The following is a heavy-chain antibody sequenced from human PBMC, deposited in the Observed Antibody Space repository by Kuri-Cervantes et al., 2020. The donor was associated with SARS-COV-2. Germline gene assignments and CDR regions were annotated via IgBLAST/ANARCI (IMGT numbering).Heavy chain of an antibody. Sequence: ASVKVSCKASGYTFDNYAISGVRQAPGQGLEWMGWITPYKGNTNYAQKFHGRVTMTKDTSTGTAYMELRSLTSDDTAVYYCARNLGLLLCGLNWFDPWGQGTLVTVSS. CDR3: ARNLGLLLCGLNWFDP. CDR2: ITPYKGNT. D-gene: IGHD2-21*01. J-gene: IGHJ5*02. CDR1: GYTFDNYA. V-gene: IGHV1-18*01.